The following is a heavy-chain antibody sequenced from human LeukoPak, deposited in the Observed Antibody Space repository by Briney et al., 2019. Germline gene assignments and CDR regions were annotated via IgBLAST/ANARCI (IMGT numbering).Heavy chain of an antibody. V-gene: IGHV1-69*04. D-gene: IGHD3-22*01. J-gene: IGHJ4*02. CDR1: GGTFSSYA. CDR2: IIPILGIA. CDR3: ARDRYYYDSSGETHFDY. Sequence: ASVKVSCKASGGTFSSYAISWVRQAPGQGLEWMRRIIPILGIANYAQKFQGRVTITADKSTSTAYMELSSLRSEDTAVYYCARDRYYYDSSGETHFDYWGQGTLVTVSS.